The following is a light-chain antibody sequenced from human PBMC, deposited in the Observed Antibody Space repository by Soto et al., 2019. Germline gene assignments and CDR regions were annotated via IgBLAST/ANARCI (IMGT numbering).Light chain of an antibody. V-gene: IGKV1-9*01. Sequence: DIPLTQSPSFLSASVGDRVTITCRASQGISSYLAWYQQPPGKAPKLLIYGASTLQRGVSSRFSGSGSGTEFTLTLSSLQPEDFATYYCQHLNTYPRTFGQGTKLEVK. CDR3: QHLNTYPRT. CDR2: GAS. J-gene: IGKJ2*01. CDR1: QGISSY.